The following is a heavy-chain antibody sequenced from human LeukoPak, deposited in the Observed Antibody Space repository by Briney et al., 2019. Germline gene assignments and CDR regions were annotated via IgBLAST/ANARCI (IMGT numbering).Heavy chain of an antibody. CDR2: IYYSGST. V-gene: IGHV4-59*01. D-gene: IGHD2-15*01. J-gene: IGHJ4*02. Sequence: SETLSLTCTVSGGSISSYYWSWIRQPAGKGLEWIGYIYYSGSTNYNPSLRSRVTISVDTSKNQFSLKLSSVTAADTAVYYCARVGGSGPAWLSYWGQGTLVTVSS. CDR3: ARVGGSGPAWLSY. CDR1: GGSISSYY.